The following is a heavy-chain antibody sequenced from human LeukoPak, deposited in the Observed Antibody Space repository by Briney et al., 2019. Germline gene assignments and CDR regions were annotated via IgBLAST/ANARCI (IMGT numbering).Heavy chain of an antibody. J-gene: IGHJ4*02. Sequence: GGSLRLSCAASGFTFTTYAMCWVRQAPGKGLEWVSCIGNSGGDTVYADSVRGGFTVSTDPSTNTLFLEMTSRRAEDTAIYYCAKRGGESSGWGPFDYWGQGTLVTVSS. V-gene: IGHV3-23*01. CDR1: GFTFTTYA. CDR2: IGNSGGDT. CDR3: AKRGGESSGWGPFDY. D-gene: IGHD6-19*01.